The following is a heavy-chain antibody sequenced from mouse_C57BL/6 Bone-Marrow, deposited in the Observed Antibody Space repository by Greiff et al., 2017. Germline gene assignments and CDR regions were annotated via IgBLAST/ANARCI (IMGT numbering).Heavy chain of an antibody. Sequence: QVQLQQPGAELVRPGSSVKLSCKASGYTFTSYWMHWVKQRPIQGLEWIGNIDPSDSETHYNQKFKDKATLTVDKSSSTAYMQLSSLTSEDSAVYYCARWGGYYWYFDVWGTGTTVTVSS. CDR3: ARWGGYYWYFDV. J-gene: IGHJ1*03. D-gene: IGHD1-1*02. CDR1: GYTFTSYW. CDR2: IDPSDSET. V-gene: IGHV1-52*01.